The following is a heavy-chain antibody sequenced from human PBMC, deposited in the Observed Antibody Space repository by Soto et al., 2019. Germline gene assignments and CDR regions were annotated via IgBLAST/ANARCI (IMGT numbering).Heavy chain of an antibody. CDR3: ARGYGYGDYYYYDRDV. Sequence: QVQLPESGPGLVKTSATLSLTCTVSGGSISSYYWRWILQPPGKGLEWVGYIYYSGSTNYHPSLKSRVTTTVDTSKTQFTLKRSSVTAADTAVYYCARGYGYGDYYYYDRDVWGKGTTVTVSS. CDR1: GGSISSYY. J-gene: IGHJ6*03. CDR2: IYYSGST. D-gene: IGHD4-17*01. V-gene: IGHV4-59*01.